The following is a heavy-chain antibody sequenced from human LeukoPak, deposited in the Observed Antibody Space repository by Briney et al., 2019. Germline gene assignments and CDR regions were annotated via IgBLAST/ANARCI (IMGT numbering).Heavy chain of an antibody. CDR3: ARDDPGTTVTTLRRGFDY. CDR2: IYYSGST. J-gene: IGHJ4*02. Sequence: SETLSLTCTVSGGSISSYYWSWIRQPPGKGLEWIGYIYYSGSTNYNPSLKSRVTISVDTSKNQFSLKLSSVTAADTAVYYCARDDPGTTVTTLRRGFDYWGQGTLVTVSS. CDR1: GGSISSYY. V-gene: IGHV4-59*01. D-gene: IGHD4-17*01.